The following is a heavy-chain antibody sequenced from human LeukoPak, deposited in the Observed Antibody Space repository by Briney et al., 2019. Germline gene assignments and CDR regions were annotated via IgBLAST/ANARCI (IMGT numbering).Heavy chain of an antibody. Sequence: SETLSLTCTVSGDSISGYYWSWIRQPPGKGLEWIGYIYYSGSTNYNPSLKSRVTISVDTSKNQFSLKLSSVTAADTAVYYCARGGIAAAGIPLRIWGQGTMVTVSS. J-gene: IGHJ3*02. CDR3: ARGGIAAAGIPLRI. CDR1: GDSISGYY. D-gene: IGHD6-13*01. CDR2: IYYSGST. V-gene: IGHV4-59*01.